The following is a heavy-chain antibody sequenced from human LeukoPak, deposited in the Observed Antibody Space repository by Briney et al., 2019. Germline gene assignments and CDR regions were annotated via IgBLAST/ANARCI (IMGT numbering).Heavy chain of an antibody. CDR1: GFTFSNSP. CDR3: ARDEGIVVVPAAINY. V-gene: IGHV3-30-3*01. D-gene: IGHD2-2*02. J-gene: IGHJ4*02. Sequence: PGGSLRLSCAASGFTFSNSPMHGVRQAPGKGLEWVAVTSHDESNKYYADSVKGRFTISKDNSKNTLYLQMNSLRAEDTAVYYCARDEGIVVVPAAINYWGQGTLVTVSS. CDR2: TSHDESNK.